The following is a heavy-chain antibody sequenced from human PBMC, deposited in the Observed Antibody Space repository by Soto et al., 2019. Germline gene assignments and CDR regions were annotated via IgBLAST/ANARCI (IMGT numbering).Heavy chain of an antibody. CDR2: ISGGSNTI. CDR1: GFTLSIYS. V-gene: IGHV3-48*04. Sequence: GGSLRLSCAASGFTLSIYSMNWVRQAPRKGLEWVSYISGGSNTIYYADSVRGRFTISRDNAKNTLFLQMSSLRADDAAVYYCARDVGYDILTNRDTFDIWGPGTMVTVSS. D-gene: IGHD3-9*01. CDR3: ARDVGYDILTNRDTFDI. J-gene: IGHJ3*02.